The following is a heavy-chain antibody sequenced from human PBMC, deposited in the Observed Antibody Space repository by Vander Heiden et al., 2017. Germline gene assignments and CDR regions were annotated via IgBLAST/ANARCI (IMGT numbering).Heavy chain of an antibody. J-gene: IGHJ3*02. V-gene: IGHV4-31*03. CDR1: GGSISSGGYY. Sequence: QVQLQESGPGLVKPSQTLSLTCTVPGGSISSGGYYWRWIRQHPGKGLEWIGYIYYSGSTYYNPSLKSRVTISVDTSKNQFSLKLSSVTAADTAVYYCAVFFGLSGPHAFDIWGQGTMVTVSS. D-gene: IGHD3-10*01. CDR3: AVFFGLSGPHAFDI. CDR2: IYYSGST.